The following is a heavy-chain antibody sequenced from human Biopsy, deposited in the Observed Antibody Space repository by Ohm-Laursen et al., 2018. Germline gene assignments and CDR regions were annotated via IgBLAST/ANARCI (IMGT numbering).Heavy chain of an antibody. V-gene: IGHV3-9*01. CDR2: ISWNSDDI. J-gene: IGHJ5*01. CDR3: AREQPALSGGGSWFDS. D-gene: IGHD6-19*01. Sequence: SLRLSCAASGFTFDDYAMHWVRQVPGKGLEWVSGISWNSDDIGYADSVKGRFTISRDNARNALHLQMNSLRADDSAVYFCAREQPALSGGGSWFDSWGQGTLVIVSS. CDR1: GFTFDDYA.